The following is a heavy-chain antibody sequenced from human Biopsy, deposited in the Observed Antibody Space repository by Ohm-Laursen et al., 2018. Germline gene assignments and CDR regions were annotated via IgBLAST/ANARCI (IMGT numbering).Heavy chain of an antibody. Sequence: SLRLSCAASGFTFSNYAIHWVRQAPGKGLEWVAVISYHGSDKYYAGSVQGRFIISRDNPNNTLYVQMNSLRHEDTAVYYCVKDVKERVGWFGYFDLWGRGTLVTVSS. J-gene: IGHJ2*01. CDR3: VKDVKERVGWFGYFDL. CDR1: GFTFSNYA. CDR2: ISYHGSDK. V-gene: IGHV3-30*18. D-gene: IGHD3-10*01.